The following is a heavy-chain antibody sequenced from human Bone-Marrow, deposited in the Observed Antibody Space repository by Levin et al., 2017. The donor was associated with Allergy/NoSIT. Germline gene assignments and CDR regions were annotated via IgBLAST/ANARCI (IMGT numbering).Heavy chain of an antibody. V-gene: IGHV3-74*01. Sequence: GGSLRLSCAASGFTFSNYWMQWVRQAPGKGLLWVSHITSDGSDTTYADSVRGRFTISRDNAKNTLYLQMNSLRVDDTAMYYCVRDNYGVDYWGQGTLVTVSS. CDR3: VRDNYGVDY. J-gene: IGHJ4*02. CDR1: GFTFSNYW. D-gene: IGHD4-11*01. CDR2: ITSDGSDT.